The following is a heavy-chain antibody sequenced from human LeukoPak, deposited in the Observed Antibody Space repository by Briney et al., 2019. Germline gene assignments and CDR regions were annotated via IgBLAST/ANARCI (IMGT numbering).Heavy chain of an antibody. J-gene: IGHJ4*02. CDR1: EFTVSSNY. Sequence: GGSLRLSCAASEFTVSSNYMTWVRQAPGKGLEWVSVIYSGGSTYYADSVKGRFTISRDNSKNTLYLQMNSLRAEDTAVYYCARDDVAVAGTDYWGQGTLVTVSS. V-gene: IGHV3-53*01. D-gene: IGHD6-19*01. CDR3: ARDDVAVAGTDY. CDR2: IYSGGST.